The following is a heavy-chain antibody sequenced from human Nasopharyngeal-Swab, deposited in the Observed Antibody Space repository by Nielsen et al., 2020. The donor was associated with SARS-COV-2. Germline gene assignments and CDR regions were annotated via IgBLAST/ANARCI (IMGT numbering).Heavy chain of an antibody. D-gene: IGHD6-13*01. J-gene: IGHJ3*02. CDR1: GFIFSSYG. CDR2: ISHDGSNK. Sequence: GESLKISCAASGFIFSSYGMHWVRQAPGKGLEWVAVISHDGSNKYYADSLKGRFTISKDNSKNTLYLQMNSLRAEDTAVYYCAKVPGSSWVDAFDIWGQGTKVTVSS. CDR3: AKVPGSSWVDAFDI. V-gene: IGHV3-30*18.